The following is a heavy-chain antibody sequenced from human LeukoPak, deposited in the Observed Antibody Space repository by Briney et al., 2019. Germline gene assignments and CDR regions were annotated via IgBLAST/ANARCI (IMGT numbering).Heavy chain of an antibody. J-gene: IGHJ3*02. CDR1: GFTFSDYS. CDR3: TLGVDAFDI. V-gene: IGHV3-48*02. CDR2: ISSSSNAI. D-gene: IGHD3-16*01. Sequence: GGSLRLSCAASGFTFSDYSMNWVRQAPGKGLEWVSYISSSSNAIYYADSVKGRFTISRDNAKNSLYLQMNSLRDEDTAVYYCTLGVDAFDIWGQGTMVIVSS.